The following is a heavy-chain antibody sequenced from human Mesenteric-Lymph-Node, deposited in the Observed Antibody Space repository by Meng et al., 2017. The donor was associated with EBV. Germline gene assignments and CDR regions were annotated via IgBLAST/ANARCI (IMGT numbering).Heavy chain of an antibody. CDR3: ARFQLLSFGEQT. V-gene: IGHV4-61*03. CDR2: RYHSGYP. CDR1: GGSVSSENDY. D-gene: IGHD3-10*01. Sequence: QGQREESGPGLVKPSETLSRTCTVSGGSVSSENDYWSWMRQPPGKRLEWSGSRYHSGYPDYNPTLKSRVTISLDTSKNHLSLKLASVTAADTAVYYCARFQLLSFGEQTWSQGSLVTVSS. J-gene: IGHJ5*02.